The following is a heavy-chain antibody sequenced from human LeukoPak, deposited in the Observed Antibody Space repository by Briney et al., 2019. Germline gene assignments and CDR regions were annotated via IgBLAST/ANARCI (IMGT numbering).Heavy chain of an antibody. V-gene: IGHV4-59*08. J-gene: IGHJ4*02. CDR1: GGSISSYY. D-gene: IGHD6-13*01. Sequence: SETLSLTCTVSGGSISSYYWSWIRQPPGKGLEWIGYIYYSGSTNYNPSLKSRVTISVDTSKNQFSLKLSSVTAADTAVYYCARRYSSSWYFQGGMFDYWGQGTLVTVSS. CDR2: IYYSGST. CDR3: ARRYSSSWYFQGGMFDY.